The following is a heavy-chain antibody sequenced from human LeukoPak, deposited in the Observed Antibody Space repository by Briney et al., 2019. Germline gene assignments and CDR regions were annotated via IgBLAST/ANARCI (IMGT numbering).Heavy chain of an antibody. D-gene: IGHD5-12*01. CDR2: INHSGST. CDR3: ARGGISGYVY. J-gene: IGHJ4*02. Sequence: SETLSLTCAVYGGSFSGYYWSWIRQPPGKGLEWIGEINHSGSTNYNPSLKSRVTISVDTSKNKFSLKLSSVTAADTAVYYCARGGISGYVYWGQGTLVTVSS. CDR1: GGSFSGYY. V-gene: IGHV4-34*01.